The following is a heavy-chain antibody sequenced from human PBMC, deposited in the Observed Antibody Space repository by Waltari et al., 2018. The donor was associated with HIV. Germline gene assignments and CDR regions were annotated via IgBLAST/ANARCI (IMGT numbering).Heavy chain of an antibody. J-gene: IGHJ6*02. D-gene: IGHD3-16*01. V-gene: IGHV3-30*04. CDR3: ARDWGSLRDDYYYYGMDV. Sequence: QVQLVESGGGVVQPGRSLRLPCAASGLTFSSYAMHWVRQAPGKGLEGVAVISNDGSNKYYADSVKGRFTISRDNSKNTLYLQMNSLRAEDTAVYYCARDWGSLRDDYYYYGMDVWGQGTTVTVSS. CDR1: GLTFSSYA. CDR2: ISNDGSNK.